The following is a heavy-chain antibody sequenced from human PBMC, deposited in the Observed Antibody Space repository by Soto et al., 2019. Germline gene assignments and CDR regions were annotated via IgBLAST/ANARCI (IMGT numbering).Heavy chain of an antibody. CDR1: GYTFTSYD. CDR2: MNPNSGNT. V-gene: IGHV1-8*01. J-gene: IGHJ6*03. CDR3: ASKTAGYSGYLGYYYYYMDV. D-gene: IGHD5-12*01. Sequence: ASVKVSCKASGYTFTSYDINWVRQATGQGLEWMGWMNPNSGNTGYAQKFQGRVTMTRNTSISTAYMELSSLRSEDTAVYYCASKTAGYSGYLGYYYYYMDVWGKGTTVTVSS.